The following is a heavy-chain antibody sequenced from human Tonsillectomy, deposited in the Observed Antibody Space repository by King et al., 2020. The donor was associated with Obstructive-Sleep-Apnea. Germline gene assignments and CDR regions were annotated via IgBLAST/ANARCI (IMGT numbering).Heavy chain of an antibody. J-gene: IGHJ3*02. Sequence: QLQESGPGLVKPSETLSLTCTVSGGSISSYYWSLIRQPPGKGLEWSGDIYYSGSTNYNPSRKSRVTISVETSKNQFSLKLSSVTAADTAVYYCAREEMATIKGDAFDIWGQGTMVTVSS. CDR3: AREEMATIKGDAFDI. CDR2: IYYSGST. CDR1: GGSISSYY. D-gene: IGHD5-24*01. V-gene: IGHV4-59*01.